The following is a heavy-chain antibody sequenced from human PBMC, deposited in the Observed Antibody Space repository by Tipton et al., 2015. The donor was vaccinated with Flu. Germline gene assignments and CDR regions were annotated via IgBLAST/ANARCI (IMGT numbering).Heavy chain of an antibody. CDR3: ATTSISIFGVVTEKRFDY. D-gene: IGHD3-3*01. Sequence: TLSLTCTVSGGSISSISDYWGWVRQSPGKGLEWIGNINYSGSTYYNPSLKSRVTISVDTPKNQFSLKLRSVTAADTAMYYCATTSISIFGVVTEKRFDYWGQGTLVTVSS. V-gene: IGHV4-39*07. J-gene: IGHJ4*02. CDR2: INYSGST. CDR1: GGSISSISDY.